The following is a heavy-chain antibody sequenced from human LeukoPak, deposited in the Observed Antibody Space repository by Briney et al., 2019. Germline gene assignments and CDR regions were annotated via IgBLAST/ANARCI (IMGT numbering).Heavy chain of an antibody. Sequence: GDSVKVSCKASGYTFTGYYMHWVRQAPGQGLEWMGWINPNSGGSNYAQKFQGRVTMTRDTSISTAYMELSRLRSDDTAVYYCARDLGTNSSGWYGYYWGQGTLVTVSS. CDR1: GYTFTGYY. D-gene: IGHD6-19*01. J-gene: IGHJ4*02. V-gene: IGHV1-2*02. CDR3: ARDLGTNSSGWYGYY. CDR2: INPNSGGS.